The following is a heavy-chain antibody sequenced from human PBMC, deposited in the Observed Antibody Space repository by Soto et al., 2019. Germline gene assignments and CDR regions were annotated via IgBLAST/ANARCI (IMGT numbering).Heavy chain of an antibody. V-gene: IGHV3-23*01. J-gene: IGHJ1*01. CDR3: AKEGYCTNGVCYTPEYFQH. D-gene: IGHD2-8*01. CDR1: GFTFSSYA. Sequence: GGSLRLSCAASGFTFSSYAMSWVRQAPGKGLEWVSAISGSGGSTYYADSVKGRFTISRDNSKNTLYLQMNSLRAEDTAVYYCAKEGYCTNGVCYTPEYFQHWGQGTLVTVSS. CDR2: ISGSGGST.